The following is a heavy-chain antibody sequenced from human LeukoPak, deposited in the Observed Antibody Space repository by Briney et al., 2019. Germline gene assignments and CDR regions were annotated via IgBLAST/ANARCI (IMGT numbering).Heavy chain of an antibody. Sequence: GGSLTLSCAASGFTFSSYRMSWDRQAPGKGLEWVANIKQDGSEKYYVDSVKGRFTIARDNAKNSLYLQMNSLRAEDTAVYYCARTNWNRAYWGQGTLVTVSS. CDR2: IKQDGSEK. J-gene: IGHJ4*02. CDR1: GFTFSSYR. V-gene: IGHV3-7*01. D-gene: IGHD1-1*01. CDR3: ARTNWNRAY.